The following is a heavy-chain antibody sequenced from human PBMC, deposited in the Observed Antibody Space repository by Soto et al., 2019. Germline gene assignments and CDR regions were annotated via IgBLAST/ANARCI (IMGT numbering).Heavy chain of an antibody. CDR3: ALEAAMDLSDY. V-gene: IGHV1-69*06. CDR1: GGTFSSYA. J-gene: IGHJ4*02. D-gene: IGHD5-18*01. Sequence: QVQLVQSGAEVKKPGSSVKVSCKASGGTFSSYAISWVRQAPGQGLEWMGGIIPIFGTGNYAQKFQGRVTITADKVTSTAHMERRSLRSEDTAVYYCALEAAMDLSDYWGQGTLVTVSS. CDR2: IIPIFGTG.